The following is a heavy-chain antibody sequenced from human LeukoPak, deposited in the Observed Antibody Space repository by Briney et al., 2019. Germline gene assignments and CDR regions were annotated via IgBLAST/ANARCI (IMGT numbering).Heavy chain of an antibody. CDR3: AREIFGGDWANDAFDI. Sequence: SETLSLTCTVSGGSISSYYWSWIRQPPGKGLEWIGYIYYSGSTNYNPSLKSRVTISVDTSKNQFSLKLSPVTAADTAVYYCAREIFGGDWANDAFDIWGQGTMVTVSS. CDR2: IYYSGST. J-gene: IGHJ3*02. D-gene: IGHD2-21*02. V-gene: IGHV4-59*01. CDR1: GGSISSYY.